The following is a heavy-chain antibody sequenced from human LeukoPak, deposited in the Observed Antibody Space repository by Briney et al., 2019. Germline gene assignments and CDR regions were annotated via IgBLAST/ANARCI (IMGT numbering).Heavy chain of an antibody. Sequence: PSETLSLTCTVSGGSISSYYWSWIRQPPGKGLEWIGYIYYSGSTNYNPSLKSRVTISVDTSKNQFSLKLSSVTAADTAVYYCARLYGSGSYYYYYMDVWGKGTTVTVSS. J-gene: IGHJ6*03. CDR3: ARLYGSGSYYYYYMDV. D-gene: IGHD3-10*01. CDR1: GGSISSYY. V-gene: IGHV4-59*01. CDR2: IYYSGST.